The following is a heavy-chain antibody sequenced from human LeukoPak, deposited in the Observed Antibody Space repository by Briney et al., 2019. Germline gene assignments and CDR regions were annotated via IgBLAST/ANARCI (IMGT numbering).Heavy chain of an antibody. CDR3: ARSSGYYYDPLKDY. Sequence: PSETLSLTCAVYGGSFSGYYWSWIRQPPGKGLEWIGEINHSGSTNYNPSLKSRVTISVDTSKNQFSLKLSSVTAADTAVYYCARSSGYYYDPLKDYRGQGTLVTVSS. CDR1: GGSFSGYY. CDR2: INHSGST. D-gene: IGHD3-22*01. V-gene: IGHV4-34*01. J-gene: IGHJ4*02.